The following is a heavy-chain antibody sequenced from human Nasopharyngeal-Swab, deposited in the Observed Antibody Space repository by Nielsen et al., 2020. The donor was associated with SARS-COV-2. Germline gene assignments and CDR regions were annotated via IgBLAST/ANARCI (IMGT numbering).Heavy chain of an antibody. CDR1: GFTFSNAW. Sequence: GESLKISCAASGFTFSNAWMSWVRQAPGKGLEWVGRIKSKTDGGTTDYAAPVKGRFTISRDDSKKTLYLQMKSLKTEDTAVYYCSSRSKSDWYFDLWGRGTLVTVSS. J-gene: IGHJ2*01. CDR2: IKSKTDGGTT. CDR3: SSRSKSDWYFDL. V-gene: IGHV3-15*01.